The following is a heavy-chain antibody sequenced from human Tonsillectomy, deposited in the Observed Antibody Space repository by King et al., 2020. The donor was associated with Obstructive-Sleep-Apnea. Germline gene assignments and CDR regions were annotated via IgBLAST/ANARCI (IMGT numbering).Heavy chain of an antibody. J-gene: IGHJ4*02. V-gene: IGHV4-30-4*01. CDR2: IYYSGST. D-gene: IGHD5-18*01. CDR3: ARVLRYSYDFDY. Sequence: VQLQESGPGLVKPSQTLSLTCTVSGGSISSGDYYWSWIRQPPGKGLEWIGYIYYSGSTYYNPFLKSRVTISVDTSKNQFSLKLSSVTAADTAVYYCARVLRYSYDFDYWGQGTLVTVSS. CDR1: GGSISSGDYY.